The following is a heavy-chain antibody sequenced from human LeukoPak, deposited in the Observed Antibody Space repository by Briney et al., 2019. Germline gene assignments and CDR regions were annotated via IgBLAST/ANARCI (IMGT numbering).Heavy chain of an antibody. V-gene: IGHV3-30*03. D-gene: IGHD5-12*01. CDR1: GFTFSSYG. J-gene: IGHJ4*02. CDR3: ARDPFSGYDKRVYYFDY. CDR2: IAYDGNIK. Sequence: GGSLRLSCAASGFTFSSYGMHWVRQAPGKGLEWVAVIAYDGNIKYYADSVKGRFTISRDSSKNTLYLQMDSLRAEDTAVYYCARDPFSGYDKRVYYFDYWGQGVLVTVS.